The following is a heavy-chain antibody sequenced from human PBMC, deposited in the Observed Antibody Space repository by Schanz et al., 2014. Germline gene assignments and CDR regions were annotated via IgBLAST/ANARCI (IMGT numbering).Heavy chain of an antibody. CDR3: AREMDTAIGDY. J-gene: IGHJ4*02. V-gene: IGHV3-30*19. Sequence: VQLVESGGCLVQPGGSLRLSCAASGFTFRSHGMHWVRQAPGKGLEWVALISYDGNNKFYTDSVKGRFTISRDNSRNTLYLEIDTLRPEDTAVYFCAREMDTAIGDYWGQGTLVTVSS. CDR1: GFTFRSHG. D-gene: IGHD5-18*01. CDR2: ISYDGNNK.